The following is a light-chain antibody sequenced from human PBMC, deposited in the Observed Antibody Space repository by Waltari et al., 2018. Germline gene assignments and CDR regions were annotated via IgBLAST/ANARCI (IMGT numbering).Light chain of an antibody. V-gene: IGKV4-1*01. J-gene: IGKJ2*01. Sequence: EIVMTQSPESLAVSLGETATITCKSSQSILYTSNNKNYLAWYQQTPGQPPRLLIYWASSRDSGVPDRFSGSGSGTDFTLTISSLQAEDVAVYYCQQYFDNPRTFGQGTRLEIK. CDR1: QSILYTSNNKNY. CDR3: QQYFDNPRT. CDR2: WAS.